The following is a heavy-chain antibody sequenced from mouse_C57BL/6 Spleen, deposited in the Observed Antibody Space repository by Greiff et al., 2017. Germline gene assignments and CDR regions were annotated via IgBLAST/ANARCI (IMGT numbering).Heavy chain of an antibody. D-gene: IGHD3-2*02. J-gene: IGHJ2*01. V-gene: IGHV1-74*01. Sequence: QVQLQQPGAELVKPGASVKVSCKASGYTFTSYWMHWVKQRPGQGLEWIGRIHPSDSDTNYNQKFKGKATLTVDKSSSTAYMQLSSLTSEYSAVYYCAILRQLRLSYYFDYWGQGTTLTVSS. CDR2: IHPSDSDT. CDR3: AILRQLRLSYYFDY. CDR1: GYTFTSYW.